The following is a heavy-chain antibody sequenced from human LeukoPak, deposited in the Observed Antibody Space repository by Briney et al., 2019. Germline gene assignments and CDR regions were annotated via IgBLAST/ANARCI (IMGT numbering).Heavy chain of an antibody. V-gene: IGHV3-7*01. D-gene: IGHD1-14*01. CDR1: GVPFSSYW. CDR3: ARALYNRGWYPDYFDS. Sequence: PGGSLRLSCAASGVPFSSYWMSWVRQAPGEGVEWGANIKRDGSDKYYVGSVEGGFTISRDNAKNSLSLQMSSLRAEDTAMYYCARALYNRGWYPDYFDSWGQGTLVTVSS. J-gene: IGHJ4*02. CDR2: IKRDGSDK.